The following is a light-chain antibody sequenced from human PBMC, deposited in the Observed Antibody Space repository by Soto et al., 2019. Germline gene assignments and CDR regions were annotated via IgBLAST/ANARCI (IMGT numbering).Light chain of an antibody. J-gene: IGKJ2*01. CDR1: QTISTQ. CDR3: QESLTIPYT. CDR2: AAS. Sequence: DIQMTQSPSSLSASVRDRVTITCRESQTISTQLNWYQQKTGKAPKLLIYAASTLQSGVPSRFSGSGSGTDFTLTINSLQPEDFATYYCQESLTIPYTFGQGTKLEIK. V-gene: IGKV1-39*01.